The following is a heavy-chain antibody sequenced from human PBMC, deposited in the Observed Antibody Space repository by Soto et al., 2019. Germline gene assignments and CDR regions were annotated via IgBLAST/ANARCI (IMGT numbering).Heavy chain of an antibody. CDR2: IYYSGTT. V-gene: IGHV4-31*03. CDR3: ARVRDWFDP. D-gene: IGHD3-3*01. Sequence: SETLSLTCTVSGGFVSSGGYYWNWIRQHPGKGLEWIGYIYYSGTTYYNPSLKSRITLSIDTSKSQFSLRLTSVTAADTAVYYCARVRDWFDPWGQGTLVTVSS. J-gene: IGHJ5*02. CDR1: GGFVSSGGYY.